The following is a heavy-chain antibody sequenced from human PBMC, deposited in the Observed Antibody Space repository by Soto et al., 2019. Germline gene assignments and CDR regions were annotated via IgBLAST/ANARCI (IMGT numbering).Heavy chain of an antibody. J-gene: IGHJ4*02. V-gene: IGHV4-39*01. CDR2: VFYTGFT. Sequence: LSLTVAVSGAAIRVRNYYWAWLRQSPGKGPEWIGSVFYTGFTSYNPSLESRVSVSVDTSKSQFSLKLSAVTAADTAVYYCATSQKGYNWNYFDHWGQGALVTVSS. CDR1: GAAIRVRNYY. CDR3: ATSQKGYNWNYFDH. D-gene: IGHD1-20*01.